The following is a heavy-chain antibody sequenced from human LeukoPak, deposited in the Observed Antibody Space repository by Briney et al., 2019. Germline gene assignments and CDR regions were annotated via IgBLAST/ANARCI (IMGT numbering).Heavy chain of an antibody. Sequence: GASVKVSCKASGYTFTGYYMHWVRQAPGQGLEWMGWINPNSGGTNYAQKFQGRVTMTRDTSISTAYMELSRLRSDDTAVYYRARDHIAVAGTEGYWGQGTLVTVSS. D-gene: IGHD6-19*01. CDR3: ARDHIAVAGTEGY. V-gene: IGHV1-2*02. CDR2: INPNSGGT. J-gene: IGHJ4*02. CDR1: GYTFTGYY.